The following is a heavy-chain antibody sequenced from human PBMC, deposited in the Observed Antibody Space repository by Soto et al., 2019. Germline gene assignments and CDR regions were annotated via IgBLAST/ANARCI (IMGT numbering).Heavy chain of an antibody. Sequence: ASVKVSCKASGYTFTSYGISWVRQAPGQGLECMGWISAYNGNTKYAQKLQGRVTMTTDTSTSTAYMELRSLRSDDTAVYYCARGVGSGSYYNQYNWFDPWGQGTLVTVSS. J-gene: IGHJ5*02. D-gene: IGHD3-10*01. CDR2: ISAYNGNT. CDR3: ARGVGSGSYYNQYNWFDP. CDR1: GYTFTSYG. V-gene: IGHV1-18*01.